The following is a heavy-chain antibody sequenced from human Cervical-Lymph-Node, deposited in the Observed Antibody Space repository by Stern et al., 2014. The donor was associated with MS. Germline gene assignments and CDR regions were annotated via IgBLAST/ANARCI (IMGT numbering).Heavy chain of an antibody. D-gene: IGHD2/OR15-2a*01. CDR3: TRYFGFDP. CDR2: IRTKANGETS. J-gene: IGHJ5*02. V-gene: IGHV3-49*04. Sequence: DVQLVESGGGLVQPGRSLRLSCTTSGFTFGDCVMRWVRQAPGQGLELVGFIRTKANGETSEYAASVTGRFTIARDDSTSIAYLQMNSLKTEDTAMYYCTRYFGFDPWGQGTLVTVSS. CDR1: GFTFGDCV.